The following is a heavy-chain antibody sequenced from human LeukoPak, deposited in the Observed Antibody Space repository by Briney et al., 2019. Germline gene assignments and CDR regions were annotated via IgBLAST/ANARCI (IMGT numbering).Heavy chain of an antibody. V-gene: IGHV3-21*01. CDR2: ISSSSSYI. D-gene: IGHD3-22*01. CDR3: ARRWSYYDSSGYFDY. J-gene: IGHJ4*02. Sequence: GGSLRLSCAASGFTFSSYSMNWVRQAPGKGLEWVSSISSSSSYIYYADSAKGRFTISRDNAKNSLYLQMNSLRAEDTAVYCCARRWSYYDSSGYFDYWGQGTLVTVSS. CDR1: GFTFSSYS.